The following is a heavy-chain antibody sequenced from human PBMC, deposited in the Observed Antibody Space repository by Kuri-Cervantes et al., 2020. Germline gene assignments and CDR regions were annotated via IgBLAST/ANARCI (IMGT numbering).Heavy chain of an antibody. CDR2: MNPNSGNT. CDR3: ARDGLRRIAAAVPYYYYYYMDV. V-gene: IGHV1-8*02. CDR1: GYTFTGYY. Sequence: ASVKVSCKASGYTFTGYYMHWVRQAPGQGLEWMGWMNPNSGNTGYAQKFQGRVTMTRNTSISTAYMELSSLRSEDTAVYYCARDGLRRIAAAVPYYYYYYMDVWGKGTTVTVSS. J-gene: IGHJ6*03. D-gene: IGHD6-13*01.